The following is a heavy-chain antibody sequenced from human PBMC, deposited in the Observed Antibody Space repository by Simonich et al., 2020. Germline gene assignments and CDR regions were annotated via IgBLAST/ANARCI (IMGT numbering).Heavy chain of an antibody. J-gene: IGHJ4*02. CDR1: GYSISSGYY. V-gene: IGHV4-38-2*01. D-gene: IGHD2-15*01. Sequence: QVQLQESGPGLVKPSETLSLTCAVSGYSISSGYYWGWIRQPPGKGLGWIGSIYHSGSTYYNPSLNRRVTNSGDTAKNQFSLKRSSVTAADTAVYYGARAMGSDIDYWGQGTLVTVSS. CDR3: ARAMGSDIDY. CDR2: IYHSGST.